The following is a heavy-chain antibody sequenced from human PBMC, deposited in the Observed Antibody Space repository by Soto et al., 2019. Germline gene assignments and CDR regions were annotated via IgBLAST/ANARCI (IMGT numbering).Heavy chain of an antibody. CDR2: MNPNSGNT. Sequence: ASVKVSCKASGYTFTSYDINWVRQATGQGLEWMGWMNPNSGNTGYAQKFQGRVTMTRNTSISTAYMELSSLRSEDTAVYYCARGGPTTCTHGVCPARFDTWGQGTLVTVSS. J-gene: IGHJ5*02. CDR1: GYTFTSYD. CDR3: ARGGPTTCTHGVCPARFDT. D-gene: IGHD2-8*01. V-gene: IGHV1-8*01.